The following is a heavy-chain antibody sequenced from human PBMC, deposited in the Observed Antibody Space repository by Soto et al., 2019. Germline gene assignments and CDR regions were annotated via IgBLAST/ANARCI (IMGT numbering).Heavy chain of an antibody. D-gene: IGHD2-2*01. CDR3: ARDMPRSYITIDY. Sequence: GGSLRLSCAASGFTFTSYWMSWVRQAPGKGLEWVANIKLDGIENYYVDSVKGRFTITRDNDKNSLYLQMNSLRAEDTAVYYCARDMPRSYITIDYWGQGTLVTVSS. CDR2: IKLDGIEN. CDR1: GFTFTSYW. V-gene: IGHV3-7*05. J-gene: IGHJ4*02.